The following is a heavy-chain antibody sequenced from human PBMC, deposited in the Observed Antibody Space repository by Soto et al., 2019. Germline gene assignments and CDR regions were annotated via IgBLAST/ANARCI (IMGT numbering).Heavy chain of an antibody. CDR2: IIPIFGTA. CDR3: ASVAVVVPAAMFHDAFDI. Sequence: SVKVSCKASGGTFSSYAISWVRQAPGQGLEWMGGIIPIFGTANYAQKFQGRVTITADESTSTAYMELSSLRSEDTAVYYCASVAVVVPAAMFHDAFDIWGQGTMVTVSS. V-gene: IGHV1-69*13. CDR1: GGTFSSYA. D-gene: IGHD2-2*01. J-gene: IGHJ3*02.